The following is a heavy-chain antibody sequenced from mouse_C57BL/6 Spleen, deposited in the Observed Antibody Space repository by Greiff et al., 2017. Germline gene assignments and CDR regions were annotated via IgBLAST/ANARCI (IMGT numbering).Heavy chain of an antibody. D-gene: IGHD1-1*01. V-gene: IGHV1-18*01. Sequence: EVQLKESGPELVQPGASVKIPCKASGYTFTDYNMDWVKQSHGKSLEWIGDINPNNGGTIYNQKFKGKATLTVDKSSSTAYMELRSLTSEDTAVYYCARRGDYYGSSLYYFDYWGQGTTLTVSS. CDR2: INPNNGGT. CDR1: GYTFTDYN. CDR3: ARRGDYYGSSLYYFDY. J-gene: IGHJ2*01.